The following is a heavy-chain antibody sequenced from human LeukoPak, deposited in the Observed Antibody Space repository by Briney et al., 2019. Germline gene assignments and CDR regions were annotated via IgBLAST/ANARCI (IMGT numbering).Heavy chain of an antibody. J-gene: IGHJ4*02. CDR1: GGSSSSYH. Sequence: PSETLSLTCTVSGGSSSSYHWSWIRQSPGKGLEWMGYIQYSGSTNRNPSLKSRVTISVDTSKNQFSLKLSSVTAADTAVYYCASLIYDSSGYYFDERGQGTLVTVSS. V-gene: IGHV4-59*08. D-gene: IGHD3-22*01. CDR2: IQYSGST. CDR3: ASLIYDSSGYYFDE.